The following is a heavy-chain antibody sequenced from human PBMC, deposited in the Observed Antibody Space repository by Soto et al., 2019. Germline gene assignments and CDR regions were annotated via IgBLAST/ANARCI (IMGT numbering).Heavy chain of an antibody. CDR2: IFTSGSA. CDR1: GGSVGTGINY. Sequence: SETLSLTCTVSGGSVGTGINYWTWIRQPPGEGLEWIGNIFTSGSANYDPSLKTRVTISVDTSKNQFSPKLTSVTAADTAVYYCARDGKVDIDRGGYYYYDMDVWGQGTTVTVSS. V-gene: IGHV4-61*01. D-gene: IGHD5-12*01. J-gene: IGHJ6*02. CDR3: ARDGKVDIDRGGYYYYDMDV.